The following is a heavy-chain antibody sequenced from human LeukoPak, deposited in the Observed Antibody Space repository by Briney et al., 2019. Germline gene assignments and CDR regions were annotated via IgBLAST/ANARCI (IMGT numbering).Heavy chain of an antibody. Sequence: GGSLRLSCAASGFTFSSYGMHWVCQAPGQGLKRVAVISYDGSNKYYADSVKGRFTISRDNSKNTLYLQMTSLRAEDTAVYYCAKDMRSPLEPYYFDYWGQGTLVTVSS. CDR1: GFTFSSYG. J-gene: IGHJ4*02. CDR3: AKDMRSPLEPYYFDY. CDR2: ISYDGSNK. V-gene: IGHV3-30*18. D-gene: IGHD1-1*01.